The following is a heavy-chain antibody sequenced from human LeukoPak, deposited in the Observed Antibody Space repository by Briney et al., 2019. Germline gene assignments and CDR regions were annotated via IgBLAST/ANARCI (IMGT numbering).Heavy chain of an antibody. CDR1: GGTFSSYA. J-gene: IGHJ4*02. Sequence: SVKVSCKASGGTFSSYAISWVRQAPGQGLEWMGRIIPIFGTANYAQKFQGRVTITTDESTSTAYMELSSLRSEDTAVYSCARDDTVFGVVIAPFDYWGQGTLVTVSS. V-gene: IGHV1-69*05. CDR3: ARDDTVFGVVIAPFDY. CDR2: IIPIFGTA. D-gene: IGHD3-3*01.